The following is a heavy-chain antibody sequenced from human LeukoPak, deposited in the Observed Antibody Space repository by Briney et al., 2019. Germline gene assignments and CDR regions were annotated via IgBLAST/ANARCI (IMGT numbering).Heavy chain of an antibody. CDR2: IYYSGST. J-gene: IGHJ5*01. D-gene: IGHD3-3*01. CDR3: ARHERPAILRDWSDS. Sequence: SETLSLTCTVSGVSINSGSYYWGWIRQPPGKGLEWIGSIYYSGSTHYNPSLKSRVTISVDTSKNQFSLRLSSVTAADTALYYCARHERPAILRDWSDSWGQGTLVTVSS. CDR1: GVSINSGSYY. V-gene: IGHV4-39*01.